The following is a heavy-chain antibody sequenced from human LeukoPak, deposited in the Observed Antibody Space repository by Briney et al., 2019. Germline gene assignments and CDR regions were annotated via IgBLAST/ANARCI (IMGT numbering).Heavy chain of an antibody. CDR2: INHSGST. CDR3: ARGRGTTVTPGVDY. J-gene: IGHJ4*02. D-gene: IGHD4-17*01. Sequence: SETLSLTCTVSGGSITSSSYYWGWIRQPPGKGLEWIGEINHSGSTNYNPSLKSRVTISVDTSKNQFSLKLSSVTAADTAVYYCARGRGTTVTPGVDYWGQGTLVTVSS. V-gene: IGHV4-39*07. CDR1: GGSITSSSYY.